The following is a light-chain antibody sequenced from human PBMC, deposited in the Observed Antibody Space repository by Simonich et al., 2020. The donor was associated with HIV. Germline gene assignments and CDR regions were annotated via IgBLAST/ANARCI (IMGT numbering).Light chain of an antibody. V-gene: IGLV2-14*02. J-gene: IGLJ2*01. Sequence: QSALTQPASVSGSPGQSITISCTGTSSDVGSYNFVSWYQQHPGKAPKLMIYEGSKWPSGVSNRFSASKSGNTASLTISGLQAEDEADYYCSSYTSFTVVFGGGTKLTVL. CDR2: EGS. CDR3: SSYTSFTVV. CDR1: SSDVGSYNF.